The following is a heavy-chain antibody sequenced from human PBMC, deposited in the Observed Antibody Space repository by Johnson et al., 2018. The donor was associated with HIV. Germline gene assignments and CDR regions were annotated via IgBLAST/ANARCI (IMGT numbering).Heavy chain of an antibody. V-gene: IGHV3-66*02. J-gene: IGHJ3*02. CDR1: GITVSSNY. CDR3: ASGAAAAPDAFDI. D-gene: IGHD6-13*01. Sequence: VQLVESGGGLVQPGGSLRLSCAASGITVSSNYMSWVRQAPGKGLEWVSVIFSVGNAYYADSVKGRFTISRDNSKNTLYLQMNSLRAEDPAVYYCASGAAAAPDAFDIWGQGTVVTVSS. CDR2: IFSVGNA.